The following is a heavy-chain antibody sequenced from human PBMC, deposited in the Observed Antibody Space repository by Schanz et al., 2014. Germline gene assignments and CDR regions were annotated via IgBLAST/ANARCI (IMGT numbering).Heavy chain of an antibody. J-gene: IGHJ4*02. Sequence: QVQLVESGGGVVQPGRSLRLSCAASGFTFSSYAMHWVRQAPGRGLQWVALISYDGGHKYYADSVKGRFTISRDNSKNTLYLQMNSLRAEDTAVYYCAKEQGSYGSESYSYFAYWGQGTLATVSS. D-gene: IGHD3-10*01. CDR3: AKEQGSYGSESYSYFAY. CDR1: GFTFSSYA. V-gene: IGHV3-30*04. CDR2: ISYDGGHK.